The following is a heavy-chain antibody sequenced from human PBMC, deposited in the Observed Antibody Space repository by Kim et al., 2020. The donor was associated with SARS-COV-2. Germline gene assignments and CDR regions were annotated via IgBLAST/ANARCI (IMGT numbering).Heavy chain of an antibody. D-gene: IGHD6-13*01. Sequence: DSGKGRFTISRDNSKTTLSLRMTSLRADDTAVYYCAKDRGIAAAVGTFDYWGQGTLVTVSS. CDR3: AKDRGIAAAVGTFDY. V-gene: IGHV3-23*01. J-gene: IGHJ4*02.